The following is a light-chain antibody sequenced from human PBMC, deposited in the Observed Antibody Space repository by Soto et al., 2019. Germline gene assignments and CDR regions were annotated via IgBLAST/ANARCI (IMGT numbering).Light chain of an antibody. J-gene: IGLJ1*01. V-gene: IGLV2-8*01. CDR3: SSSAGNNNLV. Sequence: QSALTQPPSASGSPGQSVTISCTGTSSDVGGYNYVSWYQQHPGKAPKLMIFEVSKRPSGVPDRFSGSKSANTASLTVSGLQAEDEADYYCSSSAGNNNLVFGTGTKLTVL. CDR2: EVS. CDR1: SSDVGGYNY.